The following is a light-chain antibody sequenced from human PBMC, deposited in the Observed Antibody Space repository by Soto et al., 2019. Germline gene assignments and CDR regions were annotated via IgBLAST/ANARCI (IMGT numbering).Light chain of an antibody. CDR2: AAS. J-gene: IGKJ1*01. CDR1: ESIDNW. Sequence: TQSPSTLSASVGDTVTITCRASESIDNWLAWYQQKPGKAPKLLIFAASTLVRGVPSRFSGSGSGTEFTLTISSLQPADFATYYCQQYNSYWTFGPGTKVDIK. V-gene: IGKV1-5*01. CDR3: QQYNSYWT.